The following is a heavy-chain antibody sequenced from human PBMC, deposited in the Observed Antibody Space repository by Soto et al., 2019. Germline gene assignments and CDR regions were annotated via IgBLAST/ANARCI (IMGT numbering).Heavy chain of an antibody. CDR3: ARGVGFGYYYYHMDL. CDR1: GDSVTSVSDY. J-gene: IGHJ6*02. D-gene: IGHD3-10*01. Sequence: SETLSLTCTVSGDSVTSVSDYWSWIRQPPGKGLEWIGYIYYSGSADYNPSLGSRVTISIDTSKNQFSLKLTSVTAADTAVYYCARGVGFGYYYYHMDLWGQGTTVTVS. CDR2: IYYSGSA. V-gene: IGHV4-61*01.